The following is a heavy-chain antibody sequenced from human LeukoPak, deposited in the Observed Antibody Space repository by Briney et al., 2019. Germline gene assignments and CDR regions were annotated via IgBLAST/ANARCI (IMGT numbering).Heavy chain of an antibody. D-gene: IGHD3-9*01. Sequence: PGGSLRLSCAASGFTFSSYSMIWVRQAPGKGLEWVSSVGGSCGYIFYADSVKGRFTISRDNAKNSLYLQMNSLRAEDTAVYYCARFRLSNYDILTGYYYHFDYWGQGTLVTV. CDR3: ARFRLSNYDILTGYYYHFDY. V-gene: IGHV3-21*01. CDR2: VGGSCGYI. CDR1: GFTFSSYS. J-gene: IGHJ4*02.